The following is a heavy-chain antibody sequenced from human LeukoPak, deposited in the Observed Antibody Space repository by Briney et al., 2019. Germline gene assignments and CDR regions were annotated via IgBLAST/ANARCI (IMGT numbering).Heavy chain of an antibody. J-gene: IGHJ4*02. Sequence: ASVKVSCKTSGYTFTNYFIHWVRQAPGQGLEWMGIINPSGGSTTFSPKFQGRITLTRDTSTNTVYLDLSSLRSEDTAVYYCARDGDYHGNSVHFDYWGQGTQDTVSS. CDR2: INPSGGST. CDR1: GYTFTNYF. D-gene: IGHD4-23*01. CDR3: ARDGDYHGNSVHFDY. V-gene: IGHV1-46*01.